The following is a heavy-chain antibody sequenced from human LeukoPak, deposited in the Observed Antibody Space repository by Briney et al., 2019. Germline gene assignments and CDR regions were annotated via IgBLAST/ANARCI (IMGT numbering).Heavy chain of an antibody. CDR3: TTDQVLRFLEWFT. D-gene: IGHD3-3*01. Sequence: LGGSLRLSCAASGFTFSSYSMNWVRLAPGKGLEWVGRIKSKTDGGTTDYAAPVKGRFTISRDDSNNTLYLQMNSPKTEDTAVYYCTTDQVLRFLEWFTWGQGTLVTVSS. CDR1: GFTFSSYS. V-gene: IGHV3-15*01. CDR2: IKSKTDGGTT. J-gene: IGHJ4*02.